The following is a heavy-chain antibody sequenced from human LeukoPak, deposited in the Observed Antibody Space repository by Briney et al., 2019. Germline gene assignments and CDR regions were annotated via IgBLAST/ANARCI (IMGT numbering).Heavy chain of an antibody. D-gene: IGHD6-19*01. Sequence: GASVTVSCKASGGTFSSYAISWLRQAPGQGLEWMGGIIPIFSTANYAQKFQGRVTITADESTSTAYMELSSLRSEDTAVYYCARSEDRSGWYWAFDIWGQGTMVTVSS. CDR3: ARSEDRSGWYWAFDI. CDR1: GGTFSSYA. J-gene: IGHJ3*02. V-gene: IGHV1-69*13. CDR2: IIPIFSTA.